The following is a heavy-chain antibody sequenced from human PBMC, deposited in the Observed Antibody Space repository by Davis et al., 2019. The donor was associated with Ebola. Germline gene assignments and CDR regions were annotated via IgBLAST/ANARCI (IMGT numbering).Heavy chain of an antibody. CDR1: GFTFSSYA. CDR3: AKESLGLRSSDY. CDR2: ISGSGGST. D-gene: IGHD3-3*01. Sequence: GESLKISCAASGFTFSSYAMSWVRQAPGKGLEWVSAISGSGGSTYYADSVKGRFTISRDNSKNTLYLQMNSLRAEDTAVYYCAKESLGLRSSDYWGQGTLVTVSS. J-gene: IGHJ4*02. V-gene: IGHV3-23*01.